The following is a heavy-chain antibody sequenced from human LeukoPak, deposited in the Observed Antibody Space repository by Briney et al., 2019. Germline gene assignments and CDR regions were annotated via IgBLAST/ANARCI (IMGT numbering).Heavy chain of an antibody. Sequence: GESLKISCKCSGYSFTSYWIGWVRPMPGKGLEWMGIIYPGDSDTRYSPSFQGQVTITADKSISTAHLQWSRLKDSDTAMYYCARHYYYDSSGYHNDYWGQGTLVSVSS. D-gene: IGHD3-22*01. CDR2: IYPGDSDT. CDR1: GYSFTSYW. J-gene: IGHJ4*02. CDR3: ARHYYYDSSGYHNDY. V-gene: IGHV5-51*01.